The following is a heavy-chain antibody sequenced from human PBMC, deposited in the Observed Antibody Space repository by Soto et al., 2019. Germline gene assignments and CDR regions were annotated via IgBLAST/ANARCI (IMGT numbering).Heavy chain of an antibody. CDR1: GYTFTSYS. J-gene: IGHJ4*02. D-gene: IGHD3-22*01. CDR3: ARDSLGITFDY. V-gene: IGHV1-3*01. Sequence: ASVKVSCKAPGYTFTSYSMHWVRQAPGQRLEWMGWINAGNGNAKYSQKFQGRVTITRDTSASTAYMELSSLRSEDTAVYYCARDSLGITFDYWGQGTLVTVSS. CDR2: INAGNGNA.